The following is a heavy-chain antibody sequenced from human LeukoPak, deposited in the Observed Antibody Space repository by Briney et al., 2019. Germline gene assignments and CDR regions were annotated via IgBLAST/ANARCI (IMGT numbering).Heavy chain of an antibody. CDR2: INPSGGST. D-gene: IGHD6-19*01. Sequence: GASVTVSCKASGDTFTGHWMHWVRQAPGQGFEWMGIINPSGGSTSYAQKFQGRDTMTRDTSTSTVYMELSSLRSEDTAVYYCARDGRYSSGWCFDYWGQGTLVTVSS. CDR1: GDTFTGHW. CDR3: ARDGRYSSGWCFDY. J-gene: IGHJ4*02. V-gene: IGHV1-46*01.